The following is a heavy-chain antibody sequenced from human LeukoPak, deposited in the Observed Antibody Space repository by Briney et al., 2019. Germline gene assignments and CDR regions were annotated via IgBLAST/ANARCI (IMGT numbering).Heavy chain of an antibody. CDR3: ARPKEDHGFSFEI. CDR1: GYTFTAYY. D-gene: IGHD4-17*01. V-gene: IGHV1-2*02. CDR2: INPYSVGT. Sequence: GTSVKVSCKASGYTFTAYYMHWLRQAPGQGLEWMGWINPYSVGTKYAQKFQGRVTMTQDASRNTVYLELSRLRSDDTALYYCARPKEDHGFSFEIWGQGTMVTVSS. J-gene: IGHJ3*02.